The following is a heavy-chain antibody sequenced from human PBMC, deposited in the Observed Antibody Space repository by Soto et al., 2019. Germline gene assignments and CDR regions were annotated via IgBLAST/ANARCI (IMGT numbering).Heavy chain of an antibody. Sequence: SETLSLTCTVSGGSISSYYWSWIRQPPGKGLEWIGYIYYSGSTNYNPSLKSRVTISVDTSKNQFSLKLSSVTAADTAVYYCARGVTTVTTFDDWGQGTLVTVYS. V-gene: IGHV4-59*01. D-gene: IGHD4-17*01. CDR3: ARGVTTVTTFDD. CDR2: IYYSGST. J-gene: IGHJ4*02. CDR1: GGSISSYY.